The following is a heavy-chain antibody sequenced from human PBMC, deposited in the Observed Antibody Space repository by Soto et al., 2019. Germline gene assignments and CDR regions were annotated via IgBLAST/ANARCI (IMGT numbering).Heavy chain of an antibody. D-gene: IGHD6-13*01. CDR3: ARGIPQTRYSSSWPFDP. J-gene: IGHJ5*02. Sequence: QVQLQQWGAGLLKPSETLSLTCAVYGGSFSGYYWSWIRQPPGKGLEWIGEINHSGSTNYNPSLKSRVTISVDTSKNQFSLKLSSVTAADTAVYYCARGIPQTRYSSSWPFDPWGQGTLVTVSS. CDR1: GGSFSGYY. V-gene: IGHV4-34*01. CDR2: INHSGST.